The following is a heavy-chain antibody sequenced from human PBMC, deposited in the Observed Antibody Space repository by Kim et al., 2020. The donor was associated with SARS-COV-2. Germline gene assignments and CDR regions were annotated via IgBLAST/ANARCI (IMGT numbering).Heavy chain of an antibody. J-gene: IGHJ6*02. Sequence: GGSLRLSCAASEFTFSTYAVSWVRPAQGKGLEWVSSIPSSGSTTYYADSVRGRFTISRDNSLNTLSLQMNCLRADDTAVYYCAKLMTTSSYSAMDVWG. D-gene: IGHD2-2*01. CDR3: AKLMTTSSYSAMDV. CDR2: IPSSGSTT. V-gene: IGHV3-23*05. CDR1: EFTFSTYA.